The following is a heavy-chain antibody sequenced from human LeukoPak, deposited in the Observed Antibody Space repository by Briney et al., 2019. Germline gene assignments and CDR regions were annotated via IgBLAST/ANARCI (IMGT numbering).Heavy chain of an antibody. D-gene: IGHD6-13*01. CDR2: IKQDGSER. Sequence: GGSLGLSCAASEFTFSSYWMSWVRQAPGKGLEWVAIIKQDGSERYYVDSVKGRFTISRDNAKNSMYLQMSSLRAEDTAVYYCARDGGSGAAGFDYWGQGTLVTVSS. J-gene: IGHJ4*02. CDR3: ARDGGSGAAGFDY. CDR1: EFTFSSYW. V-gene: IGHV3-7*01.